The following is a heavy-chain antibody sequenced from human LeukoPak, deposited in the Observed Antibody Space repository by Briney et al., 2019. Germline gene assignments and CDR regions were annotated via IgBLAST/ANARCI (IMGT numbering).Heavy chain of an antibody. Sequence: SETLSLTCTVSGGSISNYYWSWIRQPPGKGLQWIGYIYYSGSTNYNPSLKSRVTISVDTSKNQFSLKLSSVTAADTAVYYCARGGVNGGRGSDNWGFDYWGQGTLVTVSS. CDR1: GGSISNYY. CDR3: ARGGVNGGRGSDNWGFDY. V-gene: IGHV4-59*01. CDR2: IYYSGST. D-gene: IGHD3-16*01. J-gene: IGHJ4*02.